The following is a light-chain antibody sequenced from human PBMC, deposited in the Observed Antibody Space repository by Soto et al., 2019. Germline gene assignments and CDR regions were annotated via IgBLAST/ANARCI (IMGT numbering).Light chain of an antibody. V-gene: IGLV2-8*01. CDR3: SSRATNAGGDNWV. CDR1: SSDVGGYNF. CDR2: EVS. J-gene: IGLJ3*02. Sequence: QSALTQPPSASGSPGQSVTISCTGTSSDVGGYNFVSWYQQHPDKAPKLMIYEVSKRPSGVPDRFSGSKSGNTASLTVAGLQAEDEAYYYCSSRATNAGGDNWVFGGGTKLTVL.